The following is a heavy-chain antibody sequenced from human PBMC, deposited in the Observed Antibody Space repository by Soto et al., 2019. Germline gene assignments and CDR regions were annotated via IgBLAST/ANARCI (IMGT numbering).Heavy chain of an antibody. CDR1: SASISGLY. J-gene: IGHJ4*02. D-gene: IGHD3-9*01. Sequence: QVQLQESGPGLVRPSETLSLTCTVSSASISGLYWTWIRQPAGKGLEWIGRIYSSGETNYNPSLTGRVIMSLDTSKSQFSLNLTSVTAADTAVYYCARASQCKSYFDCFAWLDYWGQGTLVTVSS. V-gene: IGHV4-4*07. CDR2: IYSSGET. CDR3: ARASQCKSYFDCFAWLDY.